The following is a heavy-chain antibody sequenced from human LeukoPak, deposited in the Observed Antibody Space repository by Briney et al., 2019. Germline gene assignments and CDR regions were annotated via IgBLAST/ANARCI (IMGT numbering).Heavy chain of an antibody. D-gene: IGHD3-10*01. V-gene: IGHV3-23*01. Sequence: GGSLRLSCAASGFTFSSYAMSWVRQAPGKGLEWVSAISGSGGSTYYADSVKGRFTISRDNSENTLYLQMNSLRAEDTAVYYCASYGSGSYFDYWGQGTLVTVSS. J-gene: IGHJ4*02. CDR2: ISGSGGST. CDR3: ASYGSGSYFDY. CDR1: GFTFSSYA.